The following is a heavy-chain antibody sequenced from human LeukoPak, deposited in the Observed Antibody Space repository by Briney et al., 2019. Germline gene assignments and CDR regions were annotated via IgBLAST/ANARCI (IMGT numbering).Heavy chain of an antibody. V-gene: IGHV1-18*01. CDR1: GYTFTNYG. CDR2: ISADNGDT. D-gene: IGHD2-2*01. CDR3: ARRGGGYCTSTRCCCMDV. Sequence: ASVKVSCKASGYTFTNYGITWVRQAPGQGLEWMGCISADNGDTNFAQKLQGRVTMTTDTSTSTVYIEQRTRRSDGTAVYYCARRGGGYCTSTRCCCMDVWGKGTTVNVSS. J-gene: IGHJ6*03.